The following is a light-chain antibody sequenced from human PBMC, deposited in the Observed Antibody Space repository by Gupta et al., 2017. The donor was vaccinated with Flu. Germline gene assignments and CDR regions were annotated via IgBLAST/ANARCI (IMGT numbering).Light chain of an antibody. J-gene: IGLJ3*02. Sequence: SDVGGYNYVSWYQHHPGKAPNLIIYGVTERPSGVPTRFSGSKSVNTASLTVSGLQADDEADYFCSSYAGNTNLWVFGGGTKLTVL. CDR3: SSYAGNTNLWV. V-gene: IGLV2-8*01. CDR2: GVT. CDR1: SDVGGYNY.